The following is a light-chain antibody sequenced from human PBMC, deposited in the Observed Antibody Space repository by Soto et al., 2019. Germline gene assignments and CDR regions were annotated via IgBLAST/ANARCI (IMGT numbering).Light chain of an antibody. CDR1: QSVSIL. J-gene: IGKJ1*01. V-gene: IGKV3-20*01. CDR2: GAS. Sequence: ERVMTQSPTTLSVSPGRRSTLGCRASQSVSILLAWYQQKPGQAPRLLIYGASSRATGIPDRFSGSGSGTDFTLTISRLEPEDFAVYYCQHYGSSGTFGQGTKVDIK. CDR3: QHYGSSGT.